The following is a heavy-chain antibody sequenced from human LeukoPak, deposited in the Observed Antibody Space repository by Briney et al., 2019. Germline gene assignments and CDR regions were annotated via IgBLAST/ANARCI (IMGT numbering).Heavy chain of an antibody. J-gene: IGHJ5*01. CDR3: ARGTAADANRNWFDS. CDR1: GFMFIRYA. CDR2: ITETGAGT. D-gene: IGHD6-13*01. V-gene: IGHV3-23*01. Sequence: PGGSLRLSCAASGFMFIRYAMIWVRQTPGKGLEWVSAITETGAGTYYADSVKGRFTMSRDNSRNTVYLQMDSLRAADTAVYFCARGTAADANRNWFDSWGQGTLVTVSS.